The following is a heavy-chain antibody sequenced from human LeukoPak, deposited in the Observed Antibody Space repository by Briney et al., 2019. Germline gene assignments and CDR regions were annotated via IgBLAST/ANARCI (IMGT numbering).Heavy chain of an antibody. V-gene: IGHV4-39*02. D-gene: IGHD2-15*01. CDR2: VYSSGTT. CDR3: AREVVVAATSFFDH. CDR1: GDSISSSPYY. Sequence: PSETLSLTCNVSGDSISSSPYYWGWIRQPPGKRLEWIASVYSSGTTYYTPSLKSRVTISIYTSKSQFSLRLSSVTAADTAVYYCAREVVVAATSFFDHWGQGTLVTVSS. J-gene: IGHJ4*02.